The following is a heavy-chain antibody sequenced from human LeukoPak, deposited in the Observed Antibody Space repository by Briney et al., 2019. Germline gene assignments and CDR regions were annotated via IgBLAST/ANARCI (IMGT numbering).Heavy chain of an antibody. CDR3: ARFTYYYDSSGYYYSGGFGY. CDR1: GGSFSGYY. V-gene: IGHV4-34*01. CDR2: INHSGST. Sequence: PSEPLSLTCAVHGGSFSGYYWSWIRQPPGKGLEWIGEINHSGSTNYNPSLKSRVTISVDTSKNQFSLKLSSVTAADTAVYYCARFTYYYDSSGYYYSGGFGYWGQGTLVTVSS. D-gene: IGHD3-22*01. J-gene: IGHJ4*02.